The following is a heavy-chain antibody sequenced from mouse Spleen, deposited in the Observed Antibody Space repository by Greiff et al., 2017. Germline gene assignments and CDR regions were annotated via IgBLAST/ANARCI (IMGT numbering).Heavy chain of an antibody. V-gene: IGHV5-9*04. Sequence: EVKLVESGGGLVKLGGSLKLSCAASGFTFSSYAMSWVRQTPEKRLEWVATISSGGGNTYYPDSVKGRFTISRDNAKNTLYLQMSSLKSEDTAMYYCARQYDGYYYWYFDVWGAGTTVTVSS. CDR1: GFTFSSYA. J-gene: IGHJ1*01. D-gene: IGHD2-3*01. CDR3: ARQYDGYYYWYFDV. CDR2: ISSGGGNT.